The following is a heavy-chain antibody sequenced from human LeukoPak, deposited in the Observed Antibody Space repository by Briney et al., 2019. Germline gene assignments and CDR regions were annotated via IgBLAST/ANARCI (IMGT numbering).Heavy chain of an antibody. Sequence: PSETLSLTCTVSGGSISSYYWSWIRQPAGKGLEWIGRIYTSGSTNYNPSLKSRVTMSVDTSKNQFSLKLSSVTAADTAVYYCARHLAYYDFWSGYQKNFDYWGQGTLVTVSS. J-gene: IGHJ4*02. CDR2: IYTSGST. CDR3: ARHLAYYDFWSGYQKNFDY. D-gene: IGHD3-3*01. V-gene: IGHV4-4*07. CDR1: GGSISSYY.